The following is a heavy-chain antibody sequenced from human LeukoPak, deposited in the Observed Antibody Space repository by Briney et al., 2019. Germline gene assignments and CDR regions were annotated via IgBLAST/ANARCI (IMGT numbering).Heavy chain of an antibody. CDR3: ARDRADCSSTSCYGYYYYYGMDV. CDR2: IYYSGST. Sequence: KPSQTLSLTCTVSGGSISSGGYYWSWIRQHPGKGLEGIGYIYYSGSTYYNPSLKSRVTISVDTSKNQFSLKLSSVTAADTAVYYCARDRADCSSTSCYGYYYYYGMDVWGQGTTVTVSS. V-gene: IGHV4-31*03. J-gene: IGHJ6*02. CDR1: GGSISSGGYY. D-gene: IGHD2-2*01.